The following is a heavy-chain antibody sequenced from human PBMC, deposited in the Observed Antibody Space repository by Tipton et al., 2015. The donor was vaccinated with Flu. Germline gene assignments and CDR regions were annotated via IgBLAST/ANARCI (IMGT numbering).Heavy chain of an antibody. CDR2: IYYSGST. J-gene: IGHJ2*01. D-gene: IGHD3-10*01. V-gene: IGHV4-59*01. CDR3: ARDSGHYYYGSGSLRYWYFDL. CDR1: GGSISSYY. Sequence: GLVKPSETLSLTCTVSGGSISSYYWSWIRQPPGKGLEWIGYIYYSGSTNYNPSLKSRVTISVDTSKNQFSLKLSSVTAADTAVYYGARDSGHYYYGSGSLRYWYFDLWGRGTPVTVSS.